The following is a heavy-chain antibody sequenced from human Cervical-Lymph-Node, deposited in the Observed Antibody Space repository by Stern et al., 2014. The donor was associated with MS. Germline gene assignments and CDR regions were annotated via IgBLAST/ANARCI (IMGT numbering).Heavy chain of an antibody. D-gene: IGHD4-17*01. J-gene: IGHJ4*02. Sequence: EMQLVESGGGLVKPGESLRLSCDASGFTFSHYSINWVRQPPGKGLEWISSIRNNSTHTYYADSVEGRFTISRDSAKDSVSLHMVSLRAEDTAVYYCARARVGDYARSPHLDSWGQGTLVTVSS. CDR3: ARARVGDYARSPHLDS. CDR2: IRNNSTHT. V-gene: IGHV3-21*01. CDR1: GFTFSHYS.